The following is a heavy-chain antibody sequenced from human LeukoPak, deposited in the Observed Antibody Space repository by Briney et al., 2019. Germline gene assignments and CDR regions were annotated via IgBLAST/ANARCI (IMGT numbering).Heavy chain of an antibody. CDR2: ISSSSSYT. CDR3: ARDLPIYYYGMDV. J-gene: IGHJ6*04. Sequence: PGGSLRLSCAASGFTFSDYYMSWIRQAPGKGLEWVSYISSSSSYTNYADSVKGRFTISGDNAKNSLYPQMNSLRAEDTAVYYCARDLPIYYYGMDVWGKGTTVTVSS. V-gene: IGHV3-11*06. D-gene: IGHD2-2*02. CDR1: GFTFSDYY.